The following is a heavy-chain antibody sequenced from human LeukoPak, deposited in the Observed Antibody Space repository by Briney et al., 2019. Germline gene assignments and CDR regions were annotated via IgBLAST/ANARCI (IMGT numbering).Heavy chain of an antibody. CDR1: GYTFTGYY. V-gene: IGHV1-2*02. CDR3: ARGGYSGYDSPSFDY. CDR2: INPNSGGT. D-gene: IGHD5-12*01. J-gene: IGHJ4*02. Sequence: GASVKVSCKASGYTFTGYYMHWVRQAPGQGLEWMGWINPNSGGTNYAQKFQGRVTMTRDTSISTAYMELSRLRSDDTAVYYCARGGYSGYDSPSFDYWGQGTLVTVSS.